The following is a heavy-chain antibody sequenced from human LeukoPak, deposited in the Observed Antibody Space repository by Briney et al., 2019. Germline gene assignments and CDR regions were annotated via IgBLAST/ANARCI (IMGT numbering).Heavy chain of an antibody. V-gene: IGHV1-8*01. CDR3: ARGKGSNYYGSGSYYY. J-gene: IGHJ4*02. CDR1: GYTFTSYD. Sequence: ASVKVSCKASGYTFTSYDINWVRQATGQGLEWMGWINPNSGNTGYAQKFQGRVTMTRNTSISTAYMELSSLRSEDTAVYYCARGKGSNYYGSGSYYYWGQETLVTVSS. D-gene: IGHD3-10*01. CDR2: INPNSGNT.